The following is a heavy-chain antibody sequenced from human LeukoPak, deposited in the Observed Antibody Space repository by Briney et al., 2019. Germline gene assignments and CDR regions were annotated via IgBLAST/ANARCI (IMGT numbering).Heavy chain of an antibody. J-gene: IGHJ4*02. V-gene: IGHV3-23*01. CDR2: ISGSGGST. D-gene: IGHD2-15*01. CDR1: GFTFTSYA. Sequence: GSLRLSCAASGFTFTSYAMSWVRQAPGKGLEWVSAISGSGGSTYYADSVKGRFTISRDNSKNTLYLQMNSLRAEDTAVYYCAKDVGTWSLVVVVAAIDYWGQGTLVTVSS. CDR3: AKDVGTWSLVVVVAAIDY.